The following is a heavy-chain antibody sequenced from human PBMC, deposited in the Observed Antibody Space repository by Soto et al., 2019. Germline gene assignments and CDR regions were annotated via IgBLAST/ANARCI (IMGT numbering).Heavy chain of an antibody. CDR3: ARLWSEREPDFDY. D-gene: IGHD1-26*01. Sequence: GGSLRLSCAASGYTFSDSAMHWVRQASGKGLEWVGRIRSNANSYATVYAASVKGRFTISRDDSKNTAYLQMNSLKTEDTAVYYCARLWSEREPDFDYWGQGTLVTVSS. J-gene: IGHJ4*02. CDR2: IRSNANSYAT. CDR1: GYTFSDSA. V-gene: IGHV3-73*01.